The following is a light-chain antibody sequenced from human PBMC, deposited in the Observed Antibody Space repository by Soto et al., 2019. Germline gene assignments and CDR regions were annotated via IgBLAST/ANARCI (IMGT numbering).Light chain of an antibody. CDR3: QTWGTGIWV. CDR2: VNSDGSH. Sequence: QLVLTQSPSASASLGASVKLTCTLSSEHSRYTIAWHQQQPDTGPRYLMKVNSDGSHTRGDGIPNRFSGSSSGAERYLTISGLQSEDEADYYCQTWGTGIWVFGGGTKVTVL. CDR1: SEHSRYT. J-gene: IGLJ3*02. V-gene: IGLV4-69*01.